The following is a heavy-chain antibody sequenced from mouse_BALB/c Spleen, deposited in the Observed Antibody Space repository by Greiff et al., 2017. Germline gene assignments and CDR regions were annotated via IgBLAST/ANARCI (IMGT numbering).Heavy chain of an antibody. CDR2: ISSGGSYT. CDR3: ARGSSYERYFDV. J-gene: IGHJ1*01. CDR1: GFTFSSYD. D-gene: IGHD1-1*01. V-gene: IGHV5-9-4*01. Sequence: EVQVVESGGGLVKPGGSLKLSCAASGFTFSSYDMSWVRQSPEKRLEWVAEISSGGSYTYYPDTVTGRFTISRDNAKNTLYLEMSSLRSEDTAMYYCARGSSYERYFDVWGAGTTVTVSS.